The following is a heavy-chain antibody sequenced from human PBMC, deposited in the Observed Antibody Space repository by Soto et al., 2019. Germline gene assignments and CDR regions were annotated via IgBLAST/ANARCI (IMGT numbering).Heavy chain of an antibody. J-gene: IGHJ3*02. CDR3: ARDNEYSSSSDAFDI. CDR1: GGSISSSSYY. V-gene: IGHV4-39*07. Sequence: SETLSLTCTVSGGSISSSSYYWGWIRQPPGKGLEWIGSIYYSGSTYYNPSLKSRVTISVDTSKNQFSLKLSSVTAADTAVYYCARDNEYSSSSDAFDIWGQGTMVTVSS. D-gene: IGHD6-6*01. CDR2: IYYSGST.